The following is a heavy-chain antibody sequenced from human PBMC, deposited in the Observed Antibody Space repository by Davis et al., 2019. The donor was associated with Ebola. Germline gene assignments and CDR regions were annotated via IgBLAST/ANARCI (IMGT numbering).Heavy chain of an antibody. CDR1: GGSISSYY. Sequence: PSETLSLTCTVSGGSISSYYWSWIRQPPGKGLEWIGYIYYSGSTNYNPSLKSRVTMSVDTSKNQFSLKLSSVTAADTAVYYCARNSYYYYMDVWGKGTTVTVSS. J-gene: IGHJ6*03. CDR2: IYYSGST. CDR3: ARNSYYYYMDV. V-gene: IGHV4-59*12.